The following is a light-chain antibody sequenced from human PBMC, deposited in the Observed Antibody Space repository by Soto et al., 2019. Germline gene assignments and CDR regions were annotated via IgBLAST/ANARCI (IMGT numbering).Light chain of an antibody. V-gene: IGLV2-23*01. CDR2: EDS. CDR3: CSYAGSSTSWV. Sequence: QSALTQPASVSGSPGQSITISCTGTSSDAGNYNFVSWYQQHPGKAPKVIIYEDSTRPSGVSNRISGSKSGNTASLTISGLQAEDEADYYCCSYAGSSTSWVFGGGTKVPVL. J-gene: IGLJ3*02. CDR1: SSDAGNYNF.